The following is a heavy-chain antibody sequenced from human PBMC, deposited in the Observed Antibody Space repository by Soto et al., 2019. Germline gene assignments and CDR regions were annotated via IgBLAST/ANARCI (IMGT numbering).Heavy chain of an antibody. V-gene: IGHV4-59*01. D-gene: IGHD3-10*01. CDR2: IYYSGST. CDR1: GGSISSYY. CDR3: ARVWGGAFDI. J-gene: IGHJ3*02. Sequence: TSETPSLTCTVSGGSISSYYWSWIRQPPGKGLEWIGYIYYSGSTNYNPSLKSRVTISVDTSKNQFSLKLSSVTAADTAVYYCARVWGGAFDIWGQGTMVTVSS.